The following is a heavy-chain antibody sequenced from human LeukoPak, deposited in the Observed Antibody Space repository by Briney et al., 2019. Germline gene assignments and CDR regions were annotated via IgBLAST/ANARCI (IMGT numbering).Heavy chain of an antibody. V-gene: IGHV4-59*01. Sequence: ASETLSLTCTVSGGSISSYYWSWIRQPPGKGLEWIGYIYYSGSTNYNPSLKSRVTISVDTSKNQFSLKLSSVAAADTAVYYCARTERWFDPWGQGTLVTVSS. CDR1: GGSISSYY. CDR2: IYYSGST. CDR3: ARTERWFDP. J-gene: IGHJ5*02.